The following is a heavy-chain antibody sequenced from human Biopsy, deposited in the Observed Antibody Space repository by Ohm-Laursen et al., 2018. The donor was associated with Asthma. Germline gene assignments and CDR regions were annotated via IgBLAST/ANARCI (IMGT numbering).Heavy chain of an antibody. D-gene: IGHD1-26*01. J-gene: IGHJ4*02. V-gene: IGHV4-39*01. CDR1: GCSISSSSYY. CDR3: AKRGSYFDY. Sequence: SDTLSLTCAVSGCSISSSSYYWGWIRQPPGKGLEWIGSIYYSGSTYYNPSLKSRVTISLDTSNNQFSLRLSSMTAADTAVYYCAKRGSYFDYWGQGTLVTVSS. CDR2: IYYSGST.